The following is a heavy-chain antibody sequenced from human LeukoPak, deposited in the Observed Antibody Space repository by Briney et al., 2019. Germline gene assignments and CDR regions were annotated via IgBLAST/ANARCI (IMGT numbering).Heavy chain of an antibody. CDR1: GYTFSTYG. D-gene: IGHD5-12*01. CDR3: ARDRGGHSNRRNLFDP. J-gene: IGHJ5*02. V-gene: IGHV1-18*01. CDR2: ISAYSSHT. Sequence: GASVKVSCKASGYTFSTYGISWVRQAPGQGLEWMGWISAYSSHTNFAQKFQGRVTMTTDTSSNTDHMELRSLRYDDTAIYYCARDRGGHSNRRNLFDPWGQGTLVTVSS.